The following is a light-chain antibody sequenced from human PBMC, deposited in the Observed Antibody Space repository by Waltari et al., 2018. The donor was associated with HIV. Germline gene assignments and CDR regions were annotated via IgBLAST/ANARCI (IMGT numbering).Light chain of an antibody. Sequence: QSVLTQPPSASGTPGQKVTISCSGGTANIGANFVFWFQQFPGTAPNLLIYRDNLRHSGVPARFSGSKSGPSAPLTISGLRSDDEAHYFCAVLDDTLGGGVFGGGTKLTV. J-gene: IGLJ2*01. V-gene: IGLV1-47*01. CDR1: TANIGANF. CDR2: RDN. CDR3: AVLDDTLGGGV.